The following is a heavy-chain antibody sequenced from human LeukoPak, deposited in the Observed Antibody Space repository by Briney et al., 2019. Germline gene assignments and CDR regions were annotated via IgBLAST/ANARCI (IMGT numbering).Heavy chain of an antibody. V-gene: IGHV4-59*08. D-gene: IGHD3-9*01. Sequence: SSETLSLTCTVSGGSIRNYYWSWIRQPPGKGLEWIGYIYYSGSTNYNPSLKSRVTILVDTSKNQFSLKLSSVTAADTAVYYCAKTVFLAGWHFDQWGQGTLVTVSS. CDR1: GGSIRNYY. J-gene: IGHJ4*02. CDR2: IYYSGST. CDR3: AKTVFLAGWHFDQ.